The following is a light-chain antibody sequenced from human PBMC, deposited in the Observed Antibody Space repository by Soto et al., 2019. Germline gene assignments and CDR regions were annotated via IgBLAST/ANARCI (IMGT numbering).Light chain of an antibody. Sequence: DIQMTQSPSSLSASVGDRVTITCRASQSISSYLNWYQQKPGKAPKLLIYAASSLQSGVPSRFSGSGSGTDFTLTISSLQPEDFATYYCHQSYSTLYTFGQGTKLEI. CDR3: HQSYSTLYT. CDR1: QSISSY. CDR2: AAS. V-gene: IGKV1-39*01. J-gene: IGKJ2*01.